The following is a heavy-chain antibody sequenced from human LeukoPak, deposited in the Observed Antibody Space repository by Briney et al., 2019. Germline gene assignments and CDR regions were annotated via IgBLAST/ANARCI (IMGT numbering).Heavy chain of an antibody. CDR1: GYTFTSYD. J-gene: IGHJ3*02. V-gene: IGHV1-8*01. Sequence: GASVKVSCKASGYTFTSYDINWVRQATGQGLEWMGWMNPNSGNTGYAQKFQGRVTMTRNTSISTAYMELSSLRSEDTAVYYCARGLQWELITNLTTQLGDAFDIWGQGTMVTVSS. CDR2: MNPNSGNT. CDR3: ARGLQWELITNLTTQLGDAFDI. D-gene: IGHD1-26*01.